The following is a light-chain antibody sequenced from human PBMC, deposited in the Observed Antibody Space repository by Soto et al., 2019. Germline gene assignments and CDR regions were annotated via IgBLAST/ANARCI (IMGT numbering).Light chain of an antibody. CDR3: QQYGSSHALT. Sequence: EILLTQSPGTLSLSPGERATLSCRASQSVSSSYLAWYQQTPGHAPRLLIYGASSRATGIPDRFSGSRSGTDFTLTISRLETEDFAVYYCQQYGSSHALTFGGGTKVDIK. J-gene: IGKJ4*01. CDR2: GAS. CDR1: QSVSSSY. V-gene: IGKV3-20*01.